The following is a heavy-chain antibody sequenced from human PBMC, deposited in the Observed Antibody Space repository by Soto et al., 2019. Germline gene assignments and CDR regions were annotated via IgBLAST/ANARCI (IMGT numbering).Heavy chain of an antibody. D-gene: IGHD3-22*01. CDR1: GFTFSSYA. V-gene: IGHV3-30-3*01. CDR3: AKTYYYDSSGPFDI. Sequence: PGGSLRLSCAASGFTFSSYAMHWVRQAPGKGLEWVAVISYDGSNKYYADSVKGRFTISRDNSKNTLYLQMNSLRAEDTAVYYCAKTYYYDSSGPFDIWGQGTMVTVSS. CDR2: ISYDGSNK. J-gene: IGHJ3*02.